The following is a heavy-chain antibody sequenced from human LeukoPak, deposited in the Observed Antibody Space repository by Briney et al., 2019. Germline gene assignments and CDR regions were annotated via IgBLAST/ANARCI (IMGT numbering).Heavy chain of an antibody. J-gene: IGHJ4*02. Sequence: SETLSLTCAVYGGSFSGYYWSWIRQPPGKGLEWIGEINHSGSTNYNPSLKSRVTISMHTSKNQLSLKLNSVTAADTAVYYCARHRSGWLQSSFDYWGQGTLVTVSS. D-gene: IGHD5-24*01. CDR3: ARHRSGWLQSSFDY. CDR1: GGSFSGYY. V-gene: IGHV4-34*01. CDR2: INHSGST.